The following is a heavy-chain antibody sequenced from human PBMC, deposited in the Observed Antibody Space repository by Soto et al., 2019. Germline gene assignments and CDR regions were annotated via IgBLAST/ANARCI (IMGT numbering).Heavy chain of an antibody. CDR1: GYTFTIYT. Sequence: ASVKFSCKACGYTFTIYTINWVRQAPGQRLEWMGWINPDNGNTKSSQKFQDRVIITRDTSASTAYMDLSSLRSEDTAVYYCAKHGVSDALDLWGQGTMVTVSS. J-gene: IGHJ3*01. V-gene: IGHV1-3*01. CDR2: INPDNGNT. CDR3: AKHGVSDALDL. D-gene: IGHD4-17*01.